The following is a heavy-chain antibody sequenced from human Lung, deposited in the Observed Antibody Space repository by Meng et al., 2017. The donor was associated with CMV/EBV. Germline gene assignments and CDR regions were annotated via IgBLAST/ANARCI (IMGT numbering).Heavy chain of an antibody. Sequence: QLQLVQPGPEGKKPGASLQVSCKASGYTFTHHGISWIRQAPGQGLEWMGWISCYNGDTNYAQKLQGRVTMTTDTSTNTAYMDLRGLRSDDTAVYYCARDPSNTSGRYAYFDYWGQGTLVTVSS. CDR2: ISCYNGDT. V-gene: IGHV1-18*01. J-gene: IGHJ4*02. CDR3: ARDPSNTSGRYAYFDY. D-gene: IGHD6-19*01. CDR1: GYTFTHHG.